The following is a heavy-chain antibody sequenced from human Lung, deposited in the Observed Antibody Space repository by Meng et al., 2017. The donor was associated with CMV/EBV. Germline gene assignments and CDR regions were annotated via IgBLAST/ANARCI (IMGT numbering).Heavy chain of an antibody. CDR3: ARGSKIYFGSEWYGPFGRHFYGLGV. Sequence: GESLKISCVASGFSFSTYAVHWVRQAPDKGLEWVAVISFDGTNKYYGDPVKGRFTVSRDNSQNTLYLQMNSLGTEDTAMYYCARGSKIYFGSEWYGPFGRHFYGLGVWGQGTTVTVSS. J-gene: IGHJ6*02. CDR1: GFSFSTYA. D-gene: IGHD3-3*01. V-gene: IGHV3-30*01. CDR2: ISFDGTNK.